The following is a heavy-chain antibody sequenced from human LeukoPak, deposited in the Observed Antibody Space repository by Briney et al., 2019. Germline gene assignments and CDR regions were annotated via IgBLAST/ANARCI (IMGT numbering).Heavy chain of an antibody. Sequence: SETLSLTCAVSGGSISTYYWRWIRQPPGKGLEWIGYINYSGRTNHNPSLRSRVTISVDTSKNKLSLKLTSVTAADTAVYYCARMGYSSAFYPWFDPWGQGTLVTISS. CDR1: GGSISTYY. D-gene: IGHD2-15*01. CDR2: INYSGRT. J-gene: IGHJ5*02. CDR3: ARMGYSSAFYPWFDP. V-gene: IGHV4-59*01.